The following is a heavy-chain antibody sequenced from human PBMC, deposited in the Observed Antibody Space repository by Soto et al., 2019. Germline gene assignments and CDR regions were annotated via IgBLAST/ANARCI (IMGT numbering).Heavy chain of an antibody. CDR1: GFTFSRDT. D-gene: IGHD2-8*01. V-gene: IGHV3-23*01. CDR3: AKDLQHEGVWDFDY. CDR2: INSGGRT. J-gene: IGHJ4*02. Sequence: EVQLLESGGGLVQPGGSLRLSCAAYGFTFSRDTMNWVRQAPGKGLEWVSGINSGGRTYYADSVKGRFTISRDDSKNTLYIQIISLRAEDTAVYYCAKDLQHEGVWDFDYWGQGTLVTVSS.